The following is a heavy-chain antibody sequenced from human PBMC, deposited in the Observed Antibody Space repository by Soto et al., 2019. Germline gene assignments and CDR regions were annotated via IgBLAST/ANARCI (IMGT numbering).Heavy chain of an antibody. Sequence: GGSLRLSCVGSGLTFGSYWMSWVRQAPGGGLEWVANIKQDGSEIHYLESVKGRFTIFRDNAKKSLYLQMTSLSAEDTAVYFCASYSGSYFPVGHDRWGQGTLVTVSS. J-gene: IGHJ5*02. CDR3: ASYSGSYFPVGHDR. V-gene: IGHV3-7*01. D-gene: IGHD1-26*01. CDR2: IKQDGSEI. CDR1: GLTFGSYW.